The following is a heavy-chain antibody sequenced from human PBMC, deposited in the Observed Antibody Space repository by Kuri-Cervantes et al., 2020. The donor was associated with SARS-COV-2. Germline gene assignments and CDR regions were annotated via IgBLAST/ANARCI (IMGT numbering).Heavy chain of an antibody. Sequence: GESLKISCAASGLTVSSNYMSWVRQAPGKGLEWVSVIYSGGSTYYADSVKGRFTISRDNSKNTLYLQMNSLRAEDTAVYYCAKWAPSSGYYFKSWFDPWGQGTLVTVSS. J-gene: IGHJ5*02. V-gene: IGHV3-53*01. CDR3: AKWAPSSGYYFKSWFDP. CDR1: GLTVSSNY. CDR2: IYSGGST. D-gene: IGHD3-22*01.